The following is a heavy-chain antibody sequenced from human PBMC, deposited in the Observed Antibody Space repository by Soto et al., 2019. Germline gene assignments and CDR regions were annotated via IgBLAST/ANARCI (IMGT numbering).Heavy chain of an antibody. Sequence: LSLTCAVYGGSFSGYCWSWIRQPPGKGLEWIGEINHSGSTNYNPSLKSRVTISVDTSKNQFSLKLSSVTAADTAVYYCARRSGYYYYYYGMDVWGQGTTVTVSS. CDR3: ARRSGYYYYYYGMDV. CDR1: GGSFSGYC. J-gene: IGHJ6*02. CDR2: INHSGST. V-gene: IGHV4-34*01. D-gene: IGHD3-3*01.